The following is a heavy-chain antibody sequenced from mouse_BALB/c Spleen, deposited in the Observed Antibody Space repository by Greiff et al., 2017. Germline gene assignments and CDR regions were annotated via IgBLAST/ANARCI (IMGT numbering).Heavy chain of an antibody. V-gene: IGHV14-4*02. J-gene: IGHJ2*01. CDR3: ARTYGNYVDY. CDR1: GFNIKDYY. Sequence: VQLQQSGAELVRSGASVKLSCTASGFNIKDYYMHWVKQRPEQGLEWIGWIDPENGDTEYAPKFQGKATMTADTSSNTAYLQLSSLTSEDTAVYYCARTYGNYVDYWGQGTTLTVSS. CDR2: IDPENGDT. D-gene: IGHD2-1*01.